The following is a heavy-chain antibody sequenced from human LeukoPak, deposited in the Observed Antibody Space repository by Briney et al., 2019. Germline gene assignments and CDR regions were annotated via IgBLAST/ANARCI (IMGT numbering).Heavy chain of an antibody. CDR1: GVSISSSNSY. CDR3: ARQTGSGLFILP. Sequence: SETLSLTCTVSGVSISSSNSYWGWIRQPPGKGLEWIGSIYYSGNTYYNASVKSQVSMSIDTSKNQFSLRLTSVTAADTAVYYCARQTGSGLFILPGGQGTLVTVSS. V-gene: IGHV4-39*01. J-gene: IGHJ4*02. CDR2: IYYSGNT. D-gene: IGHD3/OR15-3a*01.